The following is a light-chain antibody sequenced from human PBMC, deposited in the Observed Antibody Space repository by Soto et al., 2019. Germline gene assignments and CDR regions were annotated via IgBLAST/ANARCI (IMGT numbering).Light chain of an antibody. V-gene: IGLV1-44*01. CDR2: SNN. Sequence: QSVLTQPPSASGTPGQRVTISCSGSSSNIGSNTVNWYQQLPGTAPKLLIYSNNQRPSGVPDRFSGSKSGTSASLAISGLQSEDEADYYCAAWDDSLNGNVVFGGGTEVTVL. CDR3: AAWDDSLNGNVV. CDR1: SSNIGSNT. J-gene: IGLJ2*01.